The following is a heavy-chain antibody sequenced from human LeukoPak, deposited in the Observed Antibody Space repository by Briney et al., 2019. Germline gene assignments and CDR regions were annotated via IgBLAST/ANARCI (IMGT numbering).Heavy chain of an antibody. CDR1: GGTFSSYA. D-gene: IGHD4/OR15-4a*01. J-gene: IGHJ6*02. V-gene: IGHV1-69*04. CDR3: ARTGIGAYCYYYGMDV. Sequence: SVKVSCKASGGTFSSYAISWVRQAPGQGLEWMGRIIPILGIANYAQKFQGRVTITADKSTSTAYMELSSLRSEDTAVYYCARTGIGAYCYYYGMDVWGQGTTVTVSS. CDR2: IIPILGIA.